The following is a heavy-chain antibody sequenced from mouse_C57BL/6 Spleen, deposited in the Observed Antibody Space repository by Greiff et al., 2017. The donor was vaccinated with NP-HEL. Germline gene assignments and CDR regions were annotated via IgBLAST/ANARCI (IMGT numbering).Heavy chain of an antibody. CDR3: ARRSRLYGSSSGDYFDY. J-gene: IGHJ2*01. CDR1: GYTFTSYW. CDR2: IDPSDSET. Sequence: QVQLQQPGAELVRPGSSVKLSCKASGYTFTSYWMHWVKQRPIQGLEWIGNIDPSDSETHYNQKFKDKATLTVDKSSSTAYMQLSSLTSEDSAVYYCARRSRLYGSSSGDYFDYWGQGTTLTVSS. D-gene: IGHD1-1*01. V-gene: IGHV1-52*01.